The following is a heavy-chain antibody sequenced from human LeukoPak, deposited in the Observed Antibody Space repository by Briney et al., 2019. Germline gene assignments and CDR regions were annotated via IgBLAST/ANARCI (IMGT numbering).Heavy chain of an antibody. Sequence: ASVKVSCKASEYTFTGYYMHWVRQAPGQGLEWMGWINPNSGGTNYAQKFQGRVTMTRDTSVSTAYMELNRLRSDDTGVYYCARDTTMITYWFDPWGQGTLVTVSS. CDR1: EYTFTGYY. J-gene: IGHJ5*02. V-gene: IGHV1-2*02. CDR2: INPNSGGT. CDR3: ARDTTMITYWFDP. D-gene: IGHD5-18*01.